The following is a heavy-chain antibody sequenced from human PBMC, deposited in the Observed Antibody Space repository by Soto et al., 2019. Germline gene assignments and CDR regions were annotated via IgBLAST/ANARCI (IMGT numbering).Heavy chain of an antibody. CDR3: ARRGPYGSGSYFDS. V-gene: IGHV4-39*01. CDR2: IYYSGST. Sequence: SETLSLTCSVSGGSISSTTYYWGWIRQPPGKGLEWIGTIYYSGSTYYNPSLKSRVTISAETSKNQFSLRLSSVTAADTAVYYCARRGPYGSGSYFDSWGQGTLVTVSS. CDR1: GGSISSTTYY. D-gene: IGHD3-10*01. J-gene: IGHJ4*02.